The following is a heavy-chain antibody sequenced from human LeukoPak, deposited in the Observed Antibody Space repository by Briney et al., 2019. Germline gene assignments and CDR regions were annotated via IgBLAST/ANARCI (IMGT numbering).Heavy chain of an antibody. D-gene: IGHD2-15*01. CDR1: GGSFSGYY. CDR3: ATAPYSNGADY. Sequence: SETLSLTCAVYGGSFSGYYWSWIRQPPGKGLEWIGEINHSGSTNYNPSLKSRVTISVHTSKHQFSLKLSSVTAADTAVYYCATAPYSNGADYWGQGTLVTVSS. CDR2: INHSGST. V-gene: IGHV4-34*01. J-gene: IGHJ4*02.